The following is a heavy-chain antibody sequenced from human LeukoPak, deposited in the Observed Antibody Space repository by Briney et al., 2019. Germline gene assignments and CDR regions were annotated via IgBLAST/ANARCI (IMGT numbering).Heavy chain of an antibody. CDR1: GFTVSNNY. V-gene: IGHV3-66*02. D-gene: IGHD3-10*01. CDR3: ARDRAGTQAWVEFDP. J-gene: IGHJ5*02. CDR2: IYGDGTT. Sequence: GGSLRVSCAASGFTVSNNYMSWVRQAPGRGLEWVSLIYGDGTTHYADSVTGRFTISRDNSKNTLYLQMNSLRAEDTAIYHCARDRAGTQAWVEFDPWGQGTLVTVSS.